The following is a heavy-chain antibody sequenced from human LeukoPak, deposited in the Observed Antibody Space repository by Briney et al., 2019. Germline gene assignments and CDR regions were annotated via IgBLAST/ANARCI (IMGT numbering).Heavy chain of an antibody. CDR1: GFTFDDYA. CDR2: ISWNSGSI. Sequence: GRSLRLSCAASGFTFDDYAMHWVRQAPGKGLEWVSGISWNSGSIGYADSVKGRFTISRDNAKNSLYLQMNSLRAEDTALYHCAKDIASRSWYVDYWGQGTLVTVSS. D-gene: IGHD6-13*01. CDR3: AKDIASRSWYVDY. V-gene: IGHV3-9*01. J-gene: IGHJ4*02.